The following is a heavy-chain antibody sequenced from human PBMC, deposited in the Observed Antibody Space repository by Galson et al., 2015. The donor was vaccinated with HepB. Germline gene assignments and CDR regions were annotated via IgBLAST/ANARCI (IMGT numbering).Heavy chain of an antibody. V-gene: IGHV5-10-1*01. Sequence: QSGAEVKKPGESLRISCKGSGYSFTSYWISWVRQMPGKGLEWMGRIDPSDSYTNYSPSFQGHVTISADKSISTAYLQWSSLKVSDTAMYYCARVRMRFLEWGPEYYGMDVWGQGTTVTVSS. CDR3: ARVRMRFLEWGPEYYGMDV. CDR2: IDPSDSYT. J-gene: IGHJ6*02. CDR1: GYSFTSYW. D-gene: IGHD3-3*01.